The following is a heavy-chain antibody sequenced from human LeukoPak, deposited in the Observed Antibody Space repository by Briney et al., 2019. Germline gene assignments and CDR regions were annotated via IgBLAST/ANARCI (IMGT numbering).Heavy chain of an antibody. D-gene: IGHD3-10*01. V-gene: IGHV4-39*07. J-gene: IGHJ6*03. CDR1: GGSISSSSYY. CDR3: ARCKVVRGVIYYMDV. Sequence: SETLSLTCTVSGGSISSSSYYWGWIRQPPGKGLEWIGSIYYSGSTYYNPSLKSRVTISVDTSKNQFSLKLSSVTAADTAVYYCARCKVVRGVIYYMDVWGKETTVTVSS. CDR2: IYYSGST.